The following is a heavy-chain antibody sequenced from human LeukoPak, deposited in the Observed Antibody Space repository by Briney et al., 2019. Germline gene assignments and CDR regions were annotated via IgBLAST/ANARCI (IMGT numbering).Heavy chain of an antibody. CDR2: IATNSHI. D-gene: IGHD7-27*01. V-gene: IGHV3-21*01. CDR3: ARDGGNWGFDY. CDR1: GFTFSSYN. J-gene: IGHJ4*02. Sequence: GGSLRLSCAASGFTFSSYNMNWVRQAPGKGLEWVSSIATNSHIYYTDSLKGRFTISRHNAKNSLYLQMNSLRAEDTAVYYCARDGGNWGFDYWGQGTLVTVSS.